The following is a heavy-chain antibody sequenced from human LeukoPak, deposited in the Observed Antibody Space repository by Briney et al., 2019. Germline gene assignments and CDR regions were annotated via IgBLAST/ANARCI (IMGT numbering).Heavy chain of an antibody. V-gene: IGHV3-7*01. D-gene: IGHD6-13*01. CDR1: GFTLSSYW. J-gene: IGHJ4*02. CDR2: IEQYGSEK. Sequence: PGGSLRLSCAGSGFTLSSYWMSWGRQAPGKGLGWVATIEQYGSEKYYVDSVKGRFTISRDNAKNSLYLQMNSLRAEDTAVYYCARDQWAYSSSWYERGYFDYWGQGTLVTVSS. CDR3: ARDQWAYSSSWYERGYFDY.